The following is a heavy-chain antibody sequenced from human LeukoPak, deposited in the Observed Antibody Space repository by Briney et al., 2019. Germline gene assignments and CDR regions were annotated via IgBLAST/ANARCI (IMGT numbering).Heavy chain of an antibody. Sequence: GSLRLSCAASGFPFSSYSMNWVRQAPGKGLEWVSSISSSSGYIYYADSVKGRFTISRDNAKNSLYLQMNSVRAEDTAVYYCARDRNYDFWSGTTRDAFDIWGQGTMVTVSS. CDR2: ISSSSGYI. CDR1: GFPFSSYS. D-gene: IGHD3-3*01. V-gene: IGHV3-21*01. J-gene: IGHJ3*02. CDR3: ARDRNYDFWSGTTRDAFDI.